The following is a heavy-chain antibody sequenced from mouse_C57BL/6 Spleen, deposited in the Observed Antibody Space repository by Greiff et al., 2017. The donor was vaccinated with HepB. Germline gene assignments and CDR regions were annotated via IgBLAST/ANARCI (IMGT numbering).Heavy chain of an antibody. J-gene: IGHJ2*01. V-gene: IGHV5-4*01. CDR2: ISDGGSYT. CDR3: VREGLRRGFDY. CDR1: GFTFSSYA. Sequence: EVQVVESGGGLVKPGGSLKLSCAASGFTFSSYAMSWVRQTPEKRLEWVATISDGGSYTYYPDNVKGRFTISRDNAKNNLYLQMSHLKSEDTAMYYCVREGLRRGFDYWGQGTTLTVSS. D-gene: IGHD2-4*01.